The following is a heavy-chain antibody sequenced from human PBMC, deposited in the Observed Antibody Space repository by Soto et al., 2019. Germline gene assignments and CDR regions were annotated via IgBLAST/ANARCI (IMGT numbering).Heavy chain of an antibody. D-gene: IGHD6-25*01. Sequence: ASVKVSCKASGDTFIKYDINWVRQATGQGLEWMGWMNPSNGNAGYAQNFRGRVSMTSNTSITTAYMELSGLRYEDTAVYYCARTKERSGPNYFDVWGQGNLVTVAS. J-gene: IGHJ4*02. V-gene: IGHV1-8*01. CDR3: ARTKERSGPNYFDV. CDR2: MNPSNGNA. CDR1: GDTFIKYD.